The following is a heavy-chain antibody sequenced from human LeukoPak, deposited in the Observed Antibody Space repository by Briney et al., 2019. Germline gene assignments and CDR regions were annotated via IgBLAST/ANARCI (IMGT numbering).Heavy chain of an antibody. CDR2: ISSSSSYI. CDR3: ARAPYDILTGYDYYFDY. J-gene: IGHJ4*02. Sequence: GGSLRLSCIASGFTFSSYSVNWVRQAPGKGLEWVSSISSSSSYIYYADSVKGRFTISRDNAKNSLYLQMNSLRAEDTAVYYCARAPYDILTGYDYYFDYWGQGTLVTVSS. V-gene: IGHV3-21*01. D-gene: IGHD3-9*01. CDR1: GFTFSSYS.